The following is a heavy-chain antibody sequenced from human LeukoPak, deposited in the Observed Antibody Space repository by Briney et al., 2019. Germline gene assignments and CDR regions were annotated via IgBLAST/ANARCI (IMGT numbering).Heavy chain of an antibody. V-gene: IGHV3-23*01. CDR1: GFTFSSYA. CDR3: AKGILRYFDWFPGY. Sequence: GGSLRLSCAASGFTFSSYAMSWVRQAPGKGLEWVSAISGSGGSTYYAGSVKGRFTISRDNSKNTLYLQMNSLRAEDTAVYYCAKGILRYFDWFPGYWGQGTLVIVSS. D-gene: IGHD3-9*01. J-gene: IGHJ4*02. CDR2: ISGSGGST.